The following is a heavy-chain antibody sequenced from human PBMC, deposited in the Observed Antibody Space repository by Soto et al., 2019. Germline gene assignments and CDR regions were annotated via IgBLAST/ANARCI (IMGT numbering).Heavy chain of an antibody. V-gene: IGHV1-69*13. J-gene: IGHJ4*02. Sequence: SVKVSCKASGGTFSSYAISWVRQAPGQGLEWMGGIIPIFGTANYAQKFQGRVTITADESTSTAYMELSSLRSEDTAVYYCARHRDSSGYLLDYWGQGTLVTVSS. CDR2: IIPIFGTA. CDR1: GGTFSSYA. CDR3: ARHRDSSGYLLDY. D-gene: IGHD3-22*01.